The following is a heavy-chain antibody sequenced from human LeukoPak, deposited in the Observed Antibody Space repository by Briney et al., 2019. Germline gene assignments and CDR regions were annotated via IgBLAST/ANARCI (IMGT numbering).Heavy chain of an antibody. CDR3: ARQVRPPGYSGYGLFDY. V-gene: IGHV4-39*01. D-gene: IGHD5-12*01. J-gene: IGHJ4*02. CDR1: GGSISSSSYY. CDR2: IYYSGNT. Sequence: PSETLSLTCTVSGGSISSSSYYWGWIRQPPGKGLEWIGSIYYSGNTYYNPSLKSRVTISVDTSKNQFSLKLSSVTAADTAVYYCARQVRPPGYSGYGLFDYWGQGTLVTVSS.